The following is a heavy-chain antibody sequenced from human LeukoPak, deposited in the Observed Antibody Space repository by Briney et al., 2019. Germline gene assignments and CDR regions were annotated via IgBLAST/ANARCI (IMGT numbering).Heavy chain of an antibody. V-gene: IGHV4-34*01. D-gene: IGHD6-19*01. CDR1: GGSFSGYY. CDR3: ARDSGYTSGWPIDH. J-gene: IGHJ4*02. CDR2: INHRGNT. Sequence: PSETLSLTCAVYGGSFSGYYWSWIRQPPGKGLGWIGEINHRGNTNYNPSLKSRVTISVDTSKNQFSLKLSSVTAADTAVYYCARDSGYTSGWPIDHWGQGTLVTVSS.